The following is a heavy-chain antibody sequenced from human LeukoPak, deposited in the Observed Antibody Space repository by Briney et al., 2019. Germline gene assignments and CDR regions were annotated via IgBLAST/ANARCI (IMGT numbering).Heavy chain of an antibody. J-gene: IGHJ4*02. CDR3: VRDGAYYYGSGSSYNGLDY. Sequence: PGGSLRLSCAASGFTFSSYAMSWVRQAPGKGLEWVAVISYDGSNKYYADSVKGRFTISRDNSKNTLYVEMNSLRAEDTAVYYCVRDGAYYYGSGSSYNGLDYWGQGILVSVSS. CDR1: GFTFSSYA. D-gene: IGHD3-10*01. CDR2: ISYDGSNK. V-gene: IGHV3-30*03.